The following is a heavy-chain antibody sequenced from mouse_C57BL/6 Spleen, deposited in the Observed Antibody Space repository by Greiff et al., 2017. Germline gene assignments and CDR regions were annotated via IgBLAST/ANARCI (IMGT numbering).Heavy chain of an antibody. CDR3: ARLNWYFDV. J-gene: IGHJ1*03. CDR1: GYTFTDYY. Sequence: VKLQQSGPELVKPGASVKISCKASGYTFTDYYMNWVKQSHGKSLEWIGDINPNNGGTSYNQKFKGKATLTVDKSSSTAYMELRSLTSEDSAVYYCARLNWYFDVWGTGTTVTVSS. CDR2: INPNNGGT. V-gene: IGHV1-26*01.